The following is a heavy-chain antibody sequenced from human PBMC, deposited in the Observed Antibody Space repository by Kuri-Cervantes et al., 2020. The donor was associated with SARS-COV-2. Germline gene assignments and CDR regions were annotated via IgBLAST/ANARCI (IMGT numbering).Heavy chain of an antibody. V-gene: IGHV4-34*01. CDR3: ARGYSYGYEKASDY. CDR1: GGSFSGYY. CDR2: INHSGST. J-gene: IGHJ4*02. Sequence: GSLRLSCAVYGGSFSGYYWSWIRQPPGKGLEWIGEINHSGSTNYNPSLKSRVTISVDTSMNQFSLKLSSVTAADTAVYYCARGYSYGYEKASDYWGQGTLVTVSS. D-gene: IGHD5-18*01.